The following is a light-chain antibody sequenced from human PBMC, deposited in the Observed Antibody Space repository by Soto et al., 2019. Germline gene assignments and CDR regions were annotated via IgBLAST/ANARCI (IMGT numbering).Light chain of an antibody. V-gene: IGKV3-20*01. CDR1: QSVDSSF. CDR2: GAS. CDR3: QQYGSSPWT. Sequence: EIVLTQSPGTLSLSPGERATLSCRTSQSVDSSFVAWFQQKPGQAPRLLVYGASSRATGIPDRFSGRGSGTDFTLTINRLEPEDFAMYFCQQYGSSPWTFGQGTKVEIK. J-gene: IGKJ1*01.